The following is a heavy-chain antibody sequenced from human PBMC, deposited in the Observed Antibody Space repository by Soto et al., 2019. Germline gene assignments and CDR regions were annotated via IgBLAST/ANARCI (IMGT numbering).Heavy chain of an antibody. J-gene: IGHJ2*01. Sequence: SETLSLTCTVSGDSISSSSYYWGWIRQPPGKGLEWIGSIYYSGSTYYNPSLKSRVTISVDTSKNQFSLKLSSVTAADTAVYFCAKPPLGGYDLKWYLDLGARGPLVPVSS. CDR2: IYYSGST. V-gene: IGHV4-39*01. D-gene: IGHD5-12*01. CDR3: AKPPLGGYDLKWYLDL. CDR1: GDSISSSSYY.